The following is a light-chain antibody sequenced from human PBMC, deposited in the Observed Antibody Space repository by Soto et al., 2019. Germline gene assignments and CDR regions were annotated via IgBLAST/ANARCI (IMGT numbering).Light chain of an antibody. Sequence: EIVMTQSPATLSVSLGERATLSCRASQSLSSNLAWYQQKRGQAPRLLIYGASTKATGIPGSFSGSGSGTELTLTISSLQSEDFAVYYCQQYNNWPITFGQGTRLDI. V-gene: IGKV3-15*01. J-gene: IGKJ5*01. CDR2: GAS. CDR3: QQYNNWPIT. CDR1: QSLSSN.